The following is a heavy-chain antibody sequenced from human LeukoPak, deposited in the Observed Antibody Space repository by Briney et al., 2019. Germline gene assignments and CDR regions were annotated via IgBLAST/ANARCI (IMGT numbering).Heavy chain of an antibody. Sequence: SGESLKISCKGSGYSFTSYWIGWVRQMPGKGLEWMGIIYPGDSDTRYSPSFQGQVTISAGKSISTAYLQWSSLKASDTAMYYCARSCRDGYRDFDYWGQGTLVTVSS. J-gene: IGHJ4*02. CDR2: IYPGDSDT. D-gene: IGHD5-24*01. CDR3: ARSCRDGYRDFDY. CDR1: GYSFTSYW. V-gene: IGHV5-51*01.